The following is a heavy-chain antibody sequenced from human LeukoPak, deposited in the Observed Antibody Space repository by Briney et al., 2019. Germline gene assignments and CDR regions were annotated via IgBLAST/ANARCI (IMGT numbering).Heavy chain of an antibody. CDR3: AKRPYGSGGGHFDH. V-gene: IGHV3-23*01. J-gene: IGHJ4*02. D-gene: IGHD3-10*01. CDR1: GFTFTDYA. CDR2: ITTTVGDT. Sequence: GGSLRLSCVASGFTFTDYAMTWVRQPPGRRLEWVSTITTTVGDTHYADSVKGRFTVSRDDSKGTLLLQMNSLRAEDTGVYYCAKRPYGSGGGHFDHWGQGTLAIVSS.